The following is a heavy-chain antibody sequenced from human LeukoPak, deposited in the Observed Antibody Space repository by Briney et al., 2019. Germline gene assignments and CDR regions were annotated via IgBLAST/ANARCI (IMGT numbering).Heavy chain of an antibody. J-gene: IGHJ3*02. D-gene: IGHD1-26*01. CDR2: ISSSSSYI. V-gene: IGHV3-21*01. CDR3: ARVYSGSYVAFDI. CDR1: GFTFSSYS. Sequence: PGGSLRLSCAASGFTFSSYSMNWVRQAPGKGLEWVSSISSSSSYIYYADSVKGRFTISRDNAKDSLYLQMNSLRAEDTAVYYCARVYSGSYVAFDIWGQGTMVTVSS.